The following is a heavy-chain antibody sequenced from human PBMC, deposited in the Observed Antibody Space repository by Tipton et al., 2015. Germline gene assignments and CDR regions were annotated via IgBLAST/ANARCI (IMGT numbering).Heavy chain of an antibody. CDR1: GGSFNNYA. Sequence: QVQLVQSGAEVKNPGSSVKVSCKASGGSFNNYAINWVRQAPGQGLEWVGGIIPIFGTGHYAEKFQGRVTVTADKPTNIVYMELSSLRSEDTAVYYCATNQPRYYYDSSGFYSNWFDPWGQGTLVTVSS. V-gene: IGHV1-69*06. D-gene: IGHD3-22*01. CDR3: ATNQPRYYYDSSGFYSNWFDP. CDR2: IIPIFGTG. J-gene: IGHJ5*02.